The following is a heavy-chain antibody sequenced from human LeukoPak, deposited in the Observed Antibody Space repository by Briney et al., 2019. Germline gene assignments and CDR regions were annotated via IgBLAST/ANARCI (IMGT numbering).Heavy chain of an antibody. CDR1: GYTFSNYW. CDR3: ARHYYDSGSYYTDY. D-gene: IGHD3-10*01. V-gene: IGHV5-51*01. J-gene: IGHJ4*02. Sequence: GESLKISCKGSGYTFSNYWIGWVRQMPGKGLEWMGIIYPGDSDTRYSPSFQGQVTISADKSISTAYLQWSSLKASDTAMYYCARHYYDSGSYYTDYWGQGTLVTVSS. CDR2: IYPGDSDT.